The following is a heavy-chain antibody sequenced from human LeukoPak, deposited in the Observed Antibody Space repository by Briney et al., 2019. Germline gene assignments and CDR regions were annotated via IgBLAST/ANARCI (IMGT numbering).Heavy chain of an antibody. V-gene: IGHV3-48*03. Sequence: GGSLRLSCSASGFAFSGREMAWVRQAPGKGLEWVSYISSNGKTILHADSVKGRITISRDNAKRSLYLQLGGLRVEDSAFYYCVRASYTGFDLHFDQWGQGTLVTVSS. CDR2: ISSNGKTI. D-gene: IGHD5-12*01. CDR1: GFAFSGRE. CDR3: VRASYTGFDLHFDQ. J-gene: IGHJ4*02.